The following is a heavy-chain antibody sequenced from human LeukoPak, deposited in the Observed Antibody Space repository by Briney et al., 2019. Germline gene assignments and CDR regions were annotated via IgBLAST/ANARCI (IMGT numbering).Heavy chain of an antibody. D-gene: IGHD3-10*02. CDR2: ISSSGSTI. Sequence: GGSLRLSCAASGFTFSSYSMNWVRQAPGKGLEWVSYISSSGSTIYYADSVKGRFTISRDNTKNSLYLQMNSLRAEDTAVYYCAELGITMIGGVWGKGTTVTISS. CDR1: GFTFSSYS. V-gene: IGHV3-48*04. J-gene: IGHJ6*04. CDR3: AELGITMIGGV.